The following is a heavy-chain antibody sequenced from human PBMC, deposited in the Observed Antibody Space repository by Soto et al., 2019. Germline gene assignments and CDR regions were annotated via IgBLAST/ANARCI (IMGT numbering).Heavy chain of an antibody. V-gene: IGHV4-31*03. CDR2: IYYSGST. CDR1: GGSISSGGYY. J-gene: IGHJ4*02. Sequence: SETLSLTCTVSGGSISSGGYYWIWNRQHPGKGLEWIGYIYYSGSTYYNPSLKSRVTISVDTSKNQFSLKLSSVTAADTAVYYCARGTLYYYDSSGYPNWGQGTLVTVSS. CDR3: ARGTLYYYDSSGYPN. D-gene: IGHD3-22*01.